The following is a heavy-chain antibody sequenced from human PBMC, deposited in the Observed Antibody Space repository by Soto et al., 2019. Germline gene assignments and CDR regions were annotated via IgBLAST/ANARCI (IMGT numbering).Heavy chain of an antibody. CDR2: MEPSTGKT. J-gene: IGHJ4*02. V-gene: IGHV1-8*01. Sequence: QVQLVQSGAEVREPGASVKVSCKASGYSFTSLDINWVRQTAGQGLERMGWMEPSTGKTGYAQKFQGRVTMTRDTSIITAYMALTNLTSDDTACSYAARGVSAGGDYLSQGTLVTVSS. CDR1: GYSFTSLD. D-gene: IGHD1-26*01. CDR3: ARGVSAGGDY.